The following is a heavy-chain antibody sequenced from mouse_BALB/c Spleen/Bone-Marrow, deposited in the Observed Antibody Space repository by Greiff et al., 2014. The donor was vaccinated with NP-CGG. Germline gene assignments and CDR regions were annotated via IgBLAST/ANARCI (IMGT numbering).Heavy chain of an antibody. J-gene: IGHJ1*01. V-gene: IGHV5-17*02. CDR1: GFTFSSFG. CDR3: ARWGGYFDV. Sequence: VQLKQSGGGLVQPGGSRKLSCAASGFTFSSFGMHWVRQAPEKGLEWVAYISSGSSTIYYADTVKGRFTISRDNPKNTLFLQMTSLRSEDTARYYCARWGGYFDVWGAGTTVTVSS. CDR2: ISSGSSTI.